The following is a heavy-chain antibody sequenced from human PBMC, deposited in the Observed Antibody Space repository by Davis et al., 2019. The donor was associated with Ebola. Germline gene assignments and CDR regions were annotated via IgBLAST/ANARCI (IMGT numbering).Heavy chain of an antibody. CDR2: FNVGNGKT. CDR1: GYTFTSDS. Sequence: AASVKVSCKASGYTFTSDSIHWVRQAPGQRLEWMGWFNVGNGKTKYSQKFQDRVIITRDTSANTAYMELSRLKYEDTAIYYCARGVVVPTDWGQGTLVTVSS. CDR3: ARGVVVPTD. D-gene: IGHD3-22*01. V-gene: IGHV1-3*01. J-gene: IGHJ4*02.